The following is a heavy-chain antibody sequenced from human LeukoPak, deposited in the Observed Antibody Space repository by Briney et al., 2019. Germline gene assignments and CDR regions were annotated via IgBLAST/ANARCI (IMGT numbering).Heavy chain of an antibody. D-gene: IGHD5-18*01. CDR1: GYTFTIYA. Sequence: ASVTVSCTASGYTFTIYAMHWVRQAPGQRLEWMGWINAGNGNTKYSQKFQGRVTITRDTSASTAYMELSSLRSEDTAVYYCARGTTGGYSYGPDNWFDPWGQGTLVTVSS. CDR2: INAGNGNT. J-gene: IGHJ5*02. CDR3: ARGTTGGYSYGPDNWFDP. V-gene: IGHV1-3*01.